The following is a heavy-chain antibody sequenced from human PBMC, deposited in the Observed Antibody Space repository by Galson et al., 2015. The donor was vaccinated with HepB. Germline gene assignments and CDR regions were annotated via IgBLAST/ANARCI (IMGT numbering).Heavy chain of an antibody. CDR2: INPNSGGT. Sequence: SVKVSCKASGYTFIGYYIFWVRQAPGKGLEWMGWINPNSGGTNYAQKFQGRVTMTRNRSVSTAYMELSRLISDDTAMYYCARISSFTDPFDYWGQGTLVTVA. V-gene: IGHV1-2*02. J-gene: IGHJ4*02. CDR3: ARISSFTDPFDY. D-gene: IGHD6-6*01. CDR1: GYTFIGYY.